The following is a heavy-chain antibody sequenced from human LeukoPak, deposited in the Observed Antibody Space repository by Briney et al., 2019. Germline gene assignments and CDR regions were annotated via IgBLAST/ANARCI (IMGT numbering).Heavy chain of an antibody. D-gene: IGHD3-22*01. CDR2: ISYDGSNK. CDR1: GFTFSSYG. CDR3: ANGPDSSGYYYLYGMDV. V-gene: IGHV3-30*18. J-gene: IGHJ6*02. Sequence: GGSLRLSCAASGFTFSSYGMHWVRQAPGKGLEWVAVISYDGSNKYYADSVKGRFTISRDKSKNTLYLQMNSLRAEDTAVYYCANGPDSSGYYYLYGMDVWGQGTTVTVSS.